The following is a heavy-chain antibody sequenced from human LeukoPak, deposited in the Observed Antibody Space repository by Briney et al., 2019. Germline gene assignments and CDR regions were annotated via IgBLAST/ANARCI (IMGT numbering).Heavy chain of an antibody. D-gene: IGHD4-17*01. CDR1: GGSFSGYY. V-gene: IGHV4-34*01. CDR3: ARGFPLRGDAFDI. J-gene: IGHJ3*02. Sequence: SETLSLTCAVYGGSFSGYYWSWIRQPPGKGLEWIGEINHSGGTNYNPSLKSRVTISVDTSKNQFSPKLSSVTAADTAVYYCARGFPLRGDAFDIWGQGTMVTVSS. CDR2: INHSGGT.